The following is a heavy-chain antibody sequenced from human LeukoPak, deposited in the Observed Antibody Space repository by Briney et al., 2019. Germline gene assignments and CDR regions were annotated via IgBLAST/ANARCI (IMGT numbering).Heavy chain of an antibody. Sequence: SETLSLTCTVSGGSISSGGYYWSWIRQHPGKGLEWIGYIYYSGSTYYNPSLKSRVTISVDTSKNQFSLKLSSVTAADTAVYYCARDIPPNYDFWSGYPYGMDVWGQGTTVTASS. D-gene: IGHD3-3*01. V-gene: IGHV4-31*03. CDR1: GGSISSGGYY. J-gene: IGHJ6*02. CDR3: ARDIPPNYDFWSGYPYGMDV. CDR2: IYYSGST.